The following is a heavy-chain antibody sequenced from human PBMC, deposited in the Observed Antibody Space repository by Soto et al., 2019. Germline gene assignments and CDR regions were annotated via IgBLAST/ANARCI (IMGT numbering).Heavy chain of an antibody. Sequence: AAVKVSCKASGYSFTGLDINWVRQTTGQGLEWMGWIQPSSGRTGYAQKFQGRVTMTRDTSINTAYMELSSLTSDDTAFYYCARSVTAGVDYWGQGTLVTVSP. CDR2: IQPSSGRT. CDR1: GYSFTGLD. D-gene: IGHD1-26*01. V-gene: IGHV1-8*01. J-gene: IGHJ4*02. CDR3: ARSVTAGVDY.